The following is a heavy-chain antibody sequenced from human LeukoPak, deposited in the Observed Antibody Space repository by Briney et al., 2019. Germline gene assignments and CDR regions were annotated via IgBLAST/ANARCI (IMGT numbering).Heavy chain of an antibody. J-gene: IGHJ4*02. V-gene: IGHV3-7*03. Sequence: GGSLRLSCAASGFTFSSYWMSWVRQAPGKGLEWVANIKQDGSEKYYVDSVKGRFTISRDNAKNSLYLQMNSLRAEDTALYYCAKDWDYYDSSGYYVVWGQGTLVTVSS. CDR2: IKQDGSEK. CDR1: GFTFSSYW. D-gene: IGHD3-22*01. CDR3: AKDWDYYDSSGYYVV.